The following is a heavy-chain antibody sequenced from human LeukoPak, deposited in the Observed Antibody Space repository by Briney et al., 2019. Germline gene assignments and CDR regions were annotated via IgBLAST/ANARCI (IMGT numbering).Heavy chain of an antibody. V-gene: IGHV4-31*03. J-gene: IGHJ4*02. Sequence: SQTLSLTCTVSGGSINSGGYYWSWIRQHPGKGLEWIGYIYYNGNTYYNPSLKSRVTISVDTSKNQFSLELSSVTAADTAVYHCARSKSGDYGWDYWGQGILVTASS. D-gene: IGHD4-17*01. CDR3: ARSKSGDYGWDY. CDR2: IYYNGNT. CDR1: GGSINSGGYY.